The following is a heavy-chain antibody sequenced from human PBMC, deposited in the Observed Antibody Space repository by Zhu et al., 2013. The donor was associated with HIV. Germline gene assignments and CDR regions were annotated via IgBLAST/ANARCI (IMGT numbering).Heavy chain of an antibody. CDR2: INHSGST. CDR3: ARVWQLGGAGATWFDP. V-gene: IGHV4-34*01. CDR1: GGSFSGYY. Sequence: QVQLQQWGAGLLKPSETLSLTCAVYGGSFSGYYWSWIRQPPGKGLEWIGEINHSGSTNYNPSLKSRVTISVDTSKNQFSLKLSSVTAADTAVYYCARVWQLGGAGATWFDPWGPGNPGHRLL. J-gene: IGHJ5*02. D-gene: IGHD6-6*01.